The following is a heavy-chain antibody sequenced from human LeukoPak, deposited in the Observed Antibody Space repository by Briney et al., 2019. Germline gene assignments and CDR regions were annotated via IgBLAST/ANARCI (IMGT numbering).Heavy chain of an antibody. CDR1: GGTFSSYT. D-gene: IGHD4-23*01. CDR2: VIPFFVTP. J-gene: IGHJ3*02. CDR3: ARALGEIAVTAFYLHYDFDI. V-gene: IGHV1-69*01. Sequence: GSSVKVSCKASGGTFSSYTISWVRQAPGQGLEWMGGVIPFFVTPNYAQKFQGRVTITADESTSTAYMELSSPRSEDTAMYYCARALGEIAVTAFYLHYDFDIWGQGTMVTVSS.